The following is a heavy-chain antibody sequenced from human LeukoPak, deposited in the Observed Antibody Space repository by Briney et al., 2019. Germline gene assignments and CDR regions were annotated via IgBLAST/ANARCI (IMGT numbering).Heavy chain of an antibody. CDR2: ISSSSSYI. V-gene: IGHV3-21*01. J-gene: IGHJ6*02. CDR3: ARDSGELSYYYYYGMDV. CDR1: GFTFSSYS. Sequence: KPGGSLRLSCAASGFTFSSYSMNWVRQAPGKGLEWVSSISSSSSYIYYADSVKGRFTISRDNAKNSLYLQMNSLRDEDTAVYYCARDSGELSYYYYYGMDVWGQGTTVTVSS. D-gene: IGHD3-10*01.